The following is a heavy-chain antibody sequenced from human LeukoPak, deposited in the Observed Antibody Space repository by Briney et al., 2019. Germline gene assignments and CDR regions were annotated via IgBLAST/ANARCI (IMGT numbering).Heavy chain of an antibody. CDR1: GYSISSGYY. V-gene: IGHV4-61*05. J-gene: IGHJ5*02. CDR2: IYYSGST. D-gene: IGHD2-15*01. CDR3: ARCVGYCSA. Sequence: SETLSLTCTVSGYSISSGYYWGWIRQPPGKGLEWIGYIYYSGSTNYNPSLKSRVTISVDTSKNQFSLKLSSVTAADTAVYYCARCVGYCSAWGQGTLVTVSS.